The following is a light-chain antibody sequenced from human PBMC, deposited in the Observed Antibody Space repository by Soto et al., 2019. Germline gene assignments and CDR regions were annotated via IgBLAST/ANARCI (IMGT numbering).Light chain of an antibody. CDR3: QQYNSYPLT. J-gene: IGKJ4*01. V-gene: IGKV2-30*02. Sequence: VLTQSPLSLGQAASISCSSSQGLVHSDGNTYLSWFHQRPGHSPRRLIHKVSNRDSGVPDRFSGSGSGTDFTLTITHLQPDDFATYFCQQYNSYPLTFGGGTKVDIK. CDR2: KVS. CDR1: QGLVHSDGNTY.